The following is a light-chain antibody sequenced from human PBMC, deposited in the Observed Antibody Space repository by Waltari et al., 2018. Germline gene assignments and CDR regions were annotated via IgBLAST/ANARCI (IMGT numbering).Light chain of an antibody. Sequence: EIVLTQSPGTLSLSPGERATLSCRASQSVSSSYLAWYQQKPGQAPRLLIYGASSRATGIPSRFSGSGSGTDFTLTISSLQPEDVATYYCQKYNSAPRTFDQGTKVEIK. CDR1: QSVSSSY. J-gene: IGKJ1*01. CDR3: QKYNSAPRT. V-gene: IGKV3-20*01. CDR2: GAS.